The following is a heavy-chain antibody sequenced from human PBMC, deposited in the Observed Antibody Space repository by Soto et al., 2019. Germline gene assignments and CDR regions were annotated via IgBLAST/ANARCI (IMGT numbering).Heavy chain of an antibody. CDR2: ISAYNGNT. CDR3: ARDGATVTTRAEFCDY. V-gene: IGHV1-18*01. D-gene: IGHD4-17*01. CDR1: GYTFTSYG. J-gene: IGHJ4*02. Sequence: GASVKVSCKASGYTFTSYGISWVRQAPGQGLEWMGWISAYNGNTNYAQKLQGRVTMTTDTSTSTAYMELRSLRSDDTAVYYCARDGATVTTRAEFCDYWGQGTLVTVSS.